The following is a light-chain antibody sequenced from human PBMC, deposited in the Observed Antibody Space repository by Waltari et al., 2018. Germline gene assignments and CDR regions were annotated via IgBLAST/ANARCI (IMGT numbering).Light chain of an antibody. CDR3: QQGDSFPPT. V-gene: IGKV1-12*01. CDR2: DIS. Sequence: DIQMTQSPSFVSASVGGRVTITCRASQGVSKLLAWYQQKPGRASRVLIFDISTLQSVVPSRFSGGGSGTEFSLTISRLQPEYFATYYCQQGDSFPPTFGQGTKVEIK. J-gene: IGKJ1*01. CDR1: QGVSKL.